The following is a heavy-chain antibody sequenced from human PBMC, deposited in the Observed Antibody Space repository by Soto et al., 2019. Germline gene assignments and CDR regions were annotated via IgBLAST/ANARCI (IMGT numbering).Heavy chain of an antibody. CDR1: RFTFSSYG. J-gene: IGHJ4*02. Sequence: PGGSLRLSCTASRFTFSSYGMHWVRQAPGKGLEWVSAISGSGGSTYYADSVKGRFTISRDNSKNTLYLQMNSLRAEDTAVYYCAKGGLRYFDWLSYYFDYWGQGTLVTVSS. CDR2: ISGSGGST. D-gene: IGHD3-9*01. V-gene: IGHV3-23*01. CDR3: AKGGLRYFDWLSYYFDY.